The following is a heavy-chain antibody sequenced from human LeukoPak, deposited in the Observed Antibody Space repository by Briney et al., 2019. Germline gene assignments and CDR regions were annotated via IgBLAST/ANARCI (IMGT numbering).Heavy chain of an antibody. Sequence: PSETLSLTCTVSGGTISSHFWSWIRQPPGKGLEWIGHIYYIGSTNYNPSLKSRVTISVDTSKTQFSLKLSSVTAADTAVYYCARLNYYDSRGGGYFDYWGQGTLVTVSS. CDR3: ARLNYYDSRGGGYFDY. D-gene: IGHD3-22*01. J-gene: IGHJ4*02. CDR1: GGTISSHF. CDR2: IYYIGST. V-gene: IGHV4-59*08.